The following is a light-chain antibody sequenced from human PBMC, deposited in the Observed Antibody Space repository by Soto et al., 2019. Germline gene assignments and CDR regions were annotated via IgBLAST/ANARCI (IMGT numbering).Light chain of an antibody. J-gene: IGLJ1*01. Sequence: QSVLTQPASVSASPGQSITISCTGTSSDIGGHDYVSWYQHHPGKAPQLLIYDVRDRPSGVSSRFPGSKSGDTASLSISGLQAEDEADYYCCSYTSRSTYVFGAGTKVT. CDR3: CSYTSRSTYV. CDR1: SSDIGGHDY. CDR2: DVR. V-gene: IGLV2-14*03.